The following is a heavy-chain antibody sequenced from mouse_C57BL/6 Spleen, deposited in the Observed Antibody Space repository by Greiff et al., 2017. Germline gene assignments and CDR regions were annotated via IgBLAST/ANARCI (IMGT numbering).Heavy chain of an antibody. CDR3: ARDWGLTWYFDV. CDR1: GYSITSGYD. CDR2: ISYSGST. Sequence: EVQLQQSGPGMVKPSQSLSLTCTVTGYSITSGYDWHWIRHFPGNKLEWMGYISYSGSTNYNPSLKSRISITHDTSKNHFFLKLNSVTTEDTATYYCARDWGLTWYFDVWGTGTTVTVSS. V-gene: IGHV3-1*01. D-gene: IGHD2-4*01. J-gene: IGHJ1*03.